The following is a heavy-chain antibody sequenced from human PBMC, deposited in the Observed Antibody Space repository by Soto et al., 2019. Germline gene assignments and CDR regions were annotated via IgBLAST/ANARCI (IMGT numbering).Heavy chain of an antibody. D-gene: IGHD1-1*01. CDR2: IWYDGSNK. CDR3: ARARMPKMPTIGVSNKNGMAS. Sequence: QVQLVESGGGVVQPGRSLRLSCAASGFTFSSYGMHWVRQAPGKGLEWVAVIWYDGSNKYYADSVKGRFTISRDNSKNPRNWKMNSLRAENTPVYSCARARMPKMPTIGVSNKNGMASGAKGPRSPSP. V-gene: IGHV3-33*01. J-gene: IGHJ6*02. CDR1: GFTFSSYG.